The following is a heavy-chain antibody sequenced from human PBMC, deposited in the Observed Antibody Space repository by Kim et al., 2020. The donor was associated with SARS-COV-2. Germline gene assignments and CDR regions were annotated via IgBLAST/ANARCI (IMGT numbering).Heavy chain of an antibody. V-gene: IGHV3-49*03. D-gene: IGHD1-26*01. CDR1: GFTFGDYA. CDR2: IRSKAFGGTT. J-gene: IGHJ4*02. CDR3: TRDGSGSYGVYRSFDY. Sequence: GGSLRLSCTASGFTFGDYAMIWFRQAPGKGPEWVGFIRSKAFGGTTEYAASVKGRFTISRDDSTSIAYLKMSSLKTEEDTAVYYCTRDGSGSYGVYRSFDYWGQGTLVTVSS.